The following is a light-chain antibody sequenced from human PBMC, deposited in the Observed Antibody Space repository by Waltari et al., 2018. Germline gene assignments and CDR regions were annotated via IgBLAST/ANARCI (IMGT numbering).Light chain of an antibody. CDR3: QQYNGYSRT. J-gene: IGKJ1*01. V-gene: IGKV1-5*03. CDR2: KAS. Sequence: DIQMPQSPSTLSASVGDRVTITCRASQSVSSWLAWYQQKPGKAPKLLIYKASSLESGVPSRFSGSGSGTEFTLTISSLQPDDFATYYCQQYNGYSRTFGQGTKVEIK. CDR1: QSVSSW.